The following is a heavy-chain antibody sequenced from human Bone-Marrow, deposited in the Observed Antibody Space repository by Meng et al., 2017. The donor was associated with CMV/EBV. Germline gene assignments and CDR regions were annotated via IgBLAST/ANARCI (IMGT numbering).Heavy chain of an antibody. V-gene: IGHV3-20*04. J-gene: IGHJ5*02. Sequence: GESLKISCAASGFTFSSYAMSWVRQAPGKGLEWVSGINWNGGSTGYADSVKGRFTISRDNAKKSLYLQMNSLRAEDTALYYCARGLVGAGGWFDPWGQGTLVTVSS. D-gene: IGHD1-26*01. CDR2: INWNGGST. CDR3: ARGLVGAGGWFDP. CDR1: GFTFSSYA.